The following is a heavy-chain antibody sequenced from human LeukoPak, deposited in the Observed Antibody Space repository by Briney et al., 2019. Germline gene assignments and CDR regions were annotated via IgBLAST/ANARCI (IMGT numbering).Heavy chain of an antibody. CDR3: ASLGFGVVIPDNWFDP. J-gene: IGHJ5*02. V-gene: IGHV3-11*04. CDR2: ISSSGTTI. Sequence: GGSLRLSCAASGFTFSDYYMSWIRQAPGKGLEWVSYISSSGTTIYYADSVKGRFTISRDNAKNSLYLQMNSLRAEDTAVYYCASLGFGVVIPDNWFDPWGQGTLVTVSS. D-gene: IGHD3-3*01. CDR1: GFTFSDYY.